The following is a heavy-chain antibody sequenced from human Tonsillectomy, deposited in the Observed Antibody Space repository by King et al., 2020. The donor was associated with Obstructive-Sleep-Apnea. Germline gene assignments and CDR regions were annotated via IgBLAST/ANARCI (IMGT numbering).Heavy chain of an antibody. J-gene: IGHJ6*02. V-gene: IGHV3-21*01. CDR2: ISSSSSYI. D-gene: IGHD2-15*01. CDR1: GFTFSSYS. Sequence: VQLVESGGGLVKPGGSLRLSCAASGFTFSSYSMNWVRQAPGKGLEWVSSISSSSSYIYYADSVKGRFTISRDNAKNSLSLQMNSLRAEDTAVYYCAGDKVVAATEYYYYYGMDVWGQGTTVTVSS. CDR3: AGDKVVAATEYYYYYGMDV.